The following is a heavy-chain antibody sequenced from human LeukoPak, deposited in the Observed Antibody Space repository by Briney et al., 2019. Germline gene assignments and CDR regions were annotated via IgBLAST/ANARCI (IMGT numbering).Heavy chain of an antibody. Sequence: ASVKVSCKASGYMFTSYYMHWVRQAPGQGLEWIGVINPSEGSTTYAQKFQGKVTMTSDTSTSTVYMELRSLRSEDTAVYYCVRDHTPTPMIPGVRTPPLQLLQFWGQDTLVTVSS. CDR1: GYMFTSYY. D-gene: IGHD3-22*01. CDR3: VRDHTPTPMIPGVRTPPLQLLQF. CDR2: INPSEGST. V-gene: IGHV1-46*01. J-gene: IGHJ1*01.